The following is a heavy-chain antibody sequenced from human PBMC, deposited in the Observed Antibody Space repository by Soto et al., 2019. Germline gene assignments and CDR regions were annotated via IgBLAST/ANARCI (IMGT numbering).Heavy chain of an antibody. Sequence: PGGSLRLSCAASGFTFSSYAMSWVRQAPGKGLEWVSAISGSGGSTYYADSVKGRFTISRDNSKNTLYLQMNSLRAEDTAVYYCAKDGKQLVLGPYYYGMDVWGQGTTVTVSS. V-gene: IGHV3-23*01. CDR2: ISGSGGST. D-gene: IGHD6-6*01. CDR1: GFTFSSYA. CDR3: AKDGKQLVLGPYYYGMDV. J-gene: IGHJ6*02.